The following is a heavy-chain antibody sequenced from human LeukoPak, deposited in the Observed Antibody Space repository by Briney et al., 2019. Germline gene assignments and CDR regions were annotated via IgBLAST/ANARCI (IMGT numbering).Heavy chain of an antibody. D-gene: IGHD3-22*01. CDR1: SGSISSSSYY. V-gene: IGHV4-39*07. Sequence: SETLSLTCTMSSGSISSSSYYWGWIRQPPGKGLEWIGSIYYSGSTYYNPSLKSRVTISVDTSKNQFSLKLSSVTAADTAVYYCARGRRHLSYYYDSSGYPYWGQGTLVTVSS. J-gene: IGHJ4*02. CDR2: IYYSGST. CDR3: ARGRRHLSYYYDSSGYPY.